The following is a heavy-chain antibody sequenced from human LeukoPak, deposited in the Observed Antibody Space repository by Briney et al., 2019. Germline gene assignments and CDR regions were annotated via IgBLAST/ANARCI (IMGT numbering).Heavy chain of an antibody. J-gene: IGHJ1*01. D-gene: IGHD6-19*01. CDR1: GGSISSYY. CDR3: ARHSTVAGTRY. V-gene: IGHV4-4*09. Sequence: HSETLSLTCTVSGGSISSYYWSWIRQPPGKGLEWIGYIYTSGSTNYNPSLKSRVTISVDTSKNQFSLKLSSVTAADTAVYYCARHSTVAGTRYWGQGTLVTVSS. CDR2: IYTSGST.